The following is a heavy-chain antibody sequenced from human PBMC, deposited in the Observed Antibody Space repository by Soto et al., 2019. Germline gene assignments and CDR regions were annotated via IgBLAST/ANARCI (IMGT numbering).Heavy chain of an antibody. J-gene: IGHJ4*02. V-gene: IGHV4-34*01. CDR1: GGSFSGYY. CDR2: INHSGST. Sequence: SETLSLTCAVYGGSFSGYYWSWIRQPPGKGLEWIGEINHSGSTNYNPSLKSRVTISVDTSKNQISLKLSSVTDADTAVYYCARGRGDYSNYALSYWGQGTLVTVSS. CDR3: ARGRGDYSNYALSY. D-gene: IGHD4-4*01.